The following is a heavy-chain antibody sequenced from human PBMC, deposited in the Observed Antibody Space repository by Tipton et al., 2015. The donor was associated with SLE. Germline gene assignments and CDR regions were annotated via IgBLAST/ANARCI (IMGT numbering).Heavy chain of an antibody. Sequence: LRLSCAVYGGSFSGYYWSWIRQPPGKGLEWIGEINHSGSTNYNPSLKSRVTISVDTSKNQFSLKLSSVTAADTWVIYCARAPYRNAWYGAFDIWGQGTAFTVSS. V-gene: IGHV4-34*01. D-gene: IGHD6-19*01. CDR1: GGSFSGYY. CDR3: ARAPYRNAWYGAFDI. J-gene: IGHJ3*02. CDR2: INHSGST.